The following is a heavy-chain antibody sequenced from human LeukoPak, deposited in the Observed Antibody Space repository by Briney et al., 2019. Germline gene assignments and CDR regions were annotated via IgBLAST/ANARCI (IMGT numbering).Heavy chain of an antibody. CDR2: IYYSGST. J-gene: IGHJ4*02. D-gene: IGHD4-23*01. Sequence: SETLSLTCTVSGGSISSYSRSWIRQPPGKGLEWIGYIYYSGSTNYNPSLKGRVSISVDTSKNQFSLKLSSVTAADTAVYYCARGGRWALTPEFDYWGQGTLVTVSS. CDR1: GGSISSYS. V-gene: IGHV4-59*01. CDR3: ARGGRWALTPEFDY.